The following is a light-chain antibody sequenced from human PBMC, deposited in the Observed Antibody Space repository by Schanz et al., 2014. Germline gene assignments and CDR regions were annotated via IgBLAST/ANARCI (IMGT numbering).Light chain of an antibody. Sequence: QSALAQPASVSGSPGQSITISCTGTTRDVANHNIVSWYQQHPGKAPKLMIYDDIKRPSGVSIRFSGSTSGNTASLTISGLQAEDEADYYCCSYAGSFTWVFGGRTQLTVL. J-gene: IGLJ3*02. V-gene: IGLV2-23*01. CDR1: TRDVANHNI. CDR2: DDI. CDR3: CSYAGSFTWV.